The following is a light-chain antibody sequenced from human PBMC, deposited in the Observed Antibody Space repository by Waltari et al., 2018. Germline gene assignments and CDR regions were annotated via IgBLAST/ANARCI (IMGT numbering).Light chain of an antibody. J-gene: IGKJ3*01. Sequence: RASQSVSSQLAWYQQKPGQAPRLLIYDASNRATGIPARFGGSGSGTDFTLTISSLEPEDFAVYYCQQRDNWPPLFTFGPGTKVDIK. CDR3: QQRDNWPPLFT. V-gene: IGKV3-11*01. CDR2: DAS. CDR1: QSVSSQ.